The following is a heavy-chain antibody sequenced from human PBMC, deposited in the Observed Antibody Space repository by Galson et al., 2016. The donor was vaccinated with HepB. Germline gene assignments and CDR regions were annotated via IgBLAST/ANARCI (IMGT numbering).Heavy chain of an antibody. CDR2: INPSGGST. D-gene: IGHD2-2*01. V-gene: IGHV1-46*01. CDR3: ARAGYCSSTSCPGDYYYGMDV. J-gene: IGHJ6*02. CDR1: GYTFTSYY. Sequence: SVKVSCKASGYTFTSYYMHWVRQAPGQGLEWMGIINPSGGSTSYAQKFQGRVTMTRDTSTSTVYMELSSLRSEDTAVYYCARAGYCSSTSCPGDYYYGMDVGGQGTTVTVSS.